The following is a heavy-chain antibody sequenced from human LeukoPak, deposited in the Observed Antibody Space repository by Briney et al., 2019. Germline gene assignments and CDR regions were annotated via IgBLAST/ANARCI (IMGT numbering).Heavy chain of an antibody. CDR2: IDSSGGST. CDR3: AKDLTWNHGSVDY. D-gene: IGHD1-14*01. CDR1: GFTFTTYA. Sequence: PGGSLRLSCAASGFTFTTYAMSWVRQAPGKGLEWVSTIDSSGGSTYYADSVKGRFTISRDNCKNTLYLQMNSLRAEDTAVYYCAKDLTWNHGSVDYWGQGTLVTVSS. V-gene: IGHV3-23*01. J-gene: IGHJ4*02.